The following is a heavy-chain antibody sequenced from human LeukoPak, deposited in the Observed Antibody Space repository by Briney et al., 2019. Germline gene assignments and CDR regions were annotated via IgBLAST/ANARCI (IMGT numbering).Heavy chain of an antibody. Sequence: SVKVSCKASGYTFTSYGISWVRQAPGQGLEWMGGIIPIFGTANYAQKFRGRVTITADESTSTAYMELSSLRSEDTAVYYCASLGTSLEFDYWGQGTLVTVSS. D-gene: IGHD2-2*01. V-gene: IGHV1-69*13. CDR2: IIPIFGTA. J-gene: IGHJ4*02. CDR3: ASLGTSLEFDY. CDR1: GYTFTSYG.